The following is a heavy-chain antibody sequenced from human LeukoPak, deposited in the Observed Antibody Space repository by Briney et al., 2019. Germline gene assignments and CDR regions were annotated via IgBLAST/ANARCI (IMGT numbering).Heavy chain of an antibody. CDR2: IIPIFGTA. D-gene: IGHD2-2*01. Sequence: ASVKVSCKASGGTFSSYAISWVRQAPGQGLEWMGGIIPIFGTAIYAQKFQGRVTITADESTSTAYMELSSLRSEDTAVYYCARGIVVVPAAEKYDWFDPWGQGTLVTVSS. V-gene: IGHV1-69*01. CDR1: GGTFSSYA. J-gene: IGHJ5*02. CDR3: ARGIVVVPAAEKYDWFDP.